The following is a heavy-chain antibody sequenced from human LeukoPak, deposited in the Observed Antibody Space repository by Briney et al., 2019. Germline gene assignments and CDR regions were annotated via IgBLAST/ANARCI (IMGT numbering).Heavy chain of an antibody. CDR1: GGTFSSYA. V-gene: IGHV1-69*13. D-gene: IGHD3-22*01. J-gene: IGHJ6*02. CDR2: IIPIFSTA. CDR3: ARDYDSSGYYPEGGMDV. Sequence: SVKVSCKASGGTFSSYAISWVRQAPGQGLEWMGGIIPIFSTANYAQKFQGRVTITADESTSTAYVELSSLRSEDTAVYYCARDYDSSGYYPEGGMDVWGQGTTVTVSS.